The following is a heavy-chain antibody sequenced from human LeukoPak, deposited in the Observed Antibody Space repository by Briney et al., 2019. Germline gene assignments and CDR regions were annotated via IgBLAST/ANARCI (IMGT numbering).Heavy chain of an antibody. CDR3: ASYSIAVADFDY. D-gene: IGHD6-19*01. V-gene: IGHV3-48*03. CDR2: ISSSGSTI. CDR1: GFTFSSYE. Sequence: PGGSLRLSCAASGFTFSSYEMNWVRQAPGKGLEWVSYISSSGSTIYYADSVKDRFTISRDNAKNSLYLQMNSLRAEDTAVYYCASYSIAVADFDYWGQGTLVTVSS. J-gene: IGHJ4*02.